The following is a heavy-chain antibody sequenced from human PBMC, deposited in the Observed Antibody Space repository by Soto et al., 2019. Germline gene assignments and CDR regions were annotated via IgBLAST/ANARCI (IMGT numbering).Heavy chain of an antibody. CDR3: AGPGYSSQDY. CDR1: GFTFSTFA. V-gene: IGHV3-23*01. Sequence: GGSLRLSCAASGFTFSTFALSWVRQAPGKGLEWVSAISGSGDGTDYADSVKGRFTISRDNSKNTLYLQMNSLRAEDTAVYYCAGPGYSSQDYWGQGALVTVSS. D-gene: IGHD5-12*01. J-gene: IGHJ4*02. CDR2: ISGSGDGT.